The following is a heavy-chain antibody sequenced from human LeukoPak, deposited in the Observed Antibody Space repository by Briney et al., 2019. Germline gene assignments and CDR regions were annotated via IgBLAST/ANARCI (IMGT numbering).Heavy chain of an antibody. J-gene: IGHJ3*02. CDR3: ARGYCSSTSLCAFDI. Sequence: ASVKVSCKASGYTFTSYGISWVRQAPGQGLEWMGWISAYNGNTDYAQKLQGRVTMTRDTSISTAYMELSRLRSDDTAVYYCARGYCSSTSLCAFDIWGQGTMVTVSS. V-gene: IGHV1-18*01. CDR1: GYTFTSYG. CDR2: ISAYNGNT. D-gene: IGHD2-2*01.